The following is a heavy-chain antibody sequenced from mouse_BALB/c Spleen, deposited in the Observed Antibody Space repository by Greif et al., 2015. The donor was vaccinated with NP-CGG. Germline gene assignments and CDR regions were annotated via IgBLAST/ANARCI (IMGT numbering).Heavy chain of an antibody. CDR1: GFNIKDTY. D-gene: IGHD3-1*01. Sequence: EVQLQQSGAELVKPGASVKLSCTASGFNIKDTYMHWVKQRPEQGLEWIGRIDPANGNTKYDPKFQGKATITADTSSNTAYLQLSSLTPEDTAVYYCARARPYYAMDYWGQGTSVTVSS. V-gene: IGHV14-3*02. J-gene: IGHJ4*01. CDR2: IDPANGNT. CDR3: ARARPYYAMDY.